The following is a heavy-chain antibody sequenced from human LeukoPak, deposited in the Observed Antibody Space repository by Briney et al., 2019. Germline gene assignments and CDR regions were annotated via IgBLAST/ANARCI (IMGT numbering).Heavy chain of an antibody. J-gene: IGHJ4*02. CDR3: ASANRGHLYYFDY. CDR2: IIPIFGTA. Sequence: GASVKVSCKASGGTFSSYAISWVRQAPGQGLEWMGGIIPIFGTANYAQKFQGRVTITTDESTGTAYMELSSLRSEDTAVYYCASANRGHLYYFDYWGQGTLVTVSS. D-gene: IGHD3-10*01. CDR1: GGTFSSYA. V-gene: IGHV1-69*05.